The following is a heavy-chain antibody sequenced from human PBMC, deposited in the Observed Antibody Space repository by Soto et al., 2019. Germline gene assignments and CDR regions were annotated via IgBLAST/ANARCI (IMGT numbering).Heavy chain of an antibody. J-gene: IGHJ4*02. CDR1: GDSFSTFA. Sequence: SVKVSCKASGDSFSTFAFNWVRQAPGQGLEWMGGIIPMFGTTNYAQKFQGSVTIFADESTSTAYMELSSLRSEDTAMYYCARGGSSISSGLFDFWGQGTLGTVSS. V-gene: IGHV1-69*13. D-gene: IGHD2-2*01. CDR2: IIPMFGTT. CDR3: ARGGSSISSGLFDF.